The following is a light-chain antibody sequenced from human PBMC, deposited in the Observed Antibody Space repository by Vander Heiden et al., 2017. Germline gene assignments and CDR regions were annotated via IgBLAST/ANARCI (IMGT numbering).Light chain of an antibody. CDR2: DAD. Sequence: QSVLTQPYSLSQAPRHRVSISFSGGSNNVGNNAVNWYQQLPGQAPKLLIYDADLLPSGVSDRFSGSKSGNSASLAISRLQSEDEADYYCAAWDDSLDAVVFGGGTKLTVL. V-gene: IGLV1-36*01. J-gene: IGLJ2*01. CDR3: AAWDDSLDAVV. CDR1: SNNVGNNA.